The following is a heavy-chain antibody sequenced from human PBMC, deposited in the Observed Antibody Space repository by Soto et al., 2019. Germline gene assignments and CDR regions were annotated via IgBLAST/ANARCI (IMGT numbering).Heavy chain of an antibody. D-gene: IGHD6-19*01. Sequence: EVQLLESGGGLVQPGGSLRLSCAASGFTFSSYAMSWVRQAPGKGLEWVSAISGSGGSTYYADSVKGRFTISRDNSKNTLYMQMNSLRAEDTGVYYCAKGSSGWYERFAYWGQGTLVTVSS. CDR3: AKGSSGWYERFAY. CDR2: ISGSGGST. V-gene: IGHV3-23*01. CDR1: GFTFSSYA. J-gene: IGHJ4*02.